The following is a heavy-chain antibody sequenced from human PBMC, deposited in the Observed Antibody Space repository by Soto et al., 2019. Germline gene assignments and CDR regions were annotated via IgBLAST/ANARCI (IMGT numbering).Heavy chain of an antibody. CDR3: AGVGLSRYDLSNWFDP. CDR2: VSASAGST. CDR1: GFTFSSYA. V-gene: IGHV3-23*01. J-gene: IGHJ5*02. D-gene: IGHD5-12*01. Sequence: GGSLRLSCAASGFTFSSYAMSWVRQAPGKGMEWVSAVSASAGSTYYADSVKGRFTISRDNSRNTLSLQMNSLRVEDTALYYCAGVGLSRYDLSNWFDPWGQGTLVTVSS.